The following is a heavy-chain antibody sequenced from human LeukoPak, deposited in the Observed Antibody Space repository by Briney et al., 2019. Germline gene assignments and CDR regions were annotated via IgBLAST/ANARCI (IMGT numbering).Heavy chain of an antibody. D-gene: IGHD3-10*01. V-gene: IGHV3-30*02. CDR2: IRYDGSNK. J-gene: IGHJ3*02. Sequence: QPGGSLRLSCAASGFTFSSYGMHWVRQAPGKGLEWVAFIRYDGSNKYYADSVKGRFTISRDNSKNTLYLQMNSLRAEDTAVYYCAKDHKYYGSGSYYDTSQYAFDIWGQGTMVTVSS. CDR1: GFTFSSYG. CDR3: AKDHKYYGSGSYYDTSQYAFDI.